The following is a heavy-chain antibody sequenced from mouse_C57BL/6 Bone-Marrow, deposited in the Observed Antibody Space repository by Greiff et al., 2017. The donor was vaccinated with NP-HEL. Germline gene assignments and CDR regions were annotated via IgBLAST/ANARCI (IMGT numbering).Heavy chain of an antibody. Sequence: QVQLQQSGAELVMPGASVKLSCKASGYTFTSYWMHWVKQRPGQGLEWIGEIDPSDSYTNYNQKFKGKSTLTVDKSSSTAYMQLSSLTSEDSAVYYCARSRYGYAWFAYWGQGTLVTVSA. J-gene: IGHJ3*01. CDR3: ARSRYGYAWFAY. V-gene: IGHV1-69*01. CDR2: IDPSDSYT. D-gene: IGHD2-2*01. CDR1: GYTFTSYW.